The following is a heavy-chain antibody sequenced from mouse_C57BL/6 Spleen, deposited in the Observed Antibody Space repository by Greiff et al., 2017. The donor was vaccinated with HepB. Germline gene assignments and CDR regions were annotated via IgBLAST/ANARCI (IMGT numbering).Heavy chain of an antibody. Sequence: EVKLQESGPVLVKPGASVKMSCKASGYTFTDYYMNWVKQSHGKSLEWIGVINPYNGGTSYNQKFKGKATLTVDKSSSTAYMELNSLTSEDSAVYYCARPITTVVGETWFAYWGQGTLVTVSA. V-gene: IGHV1-19*01. CDR3: ARPITTVVGETWFAY. J-gene: IGHJ3*01. D-gene: IGHD1-1*01. CDR1: GYTFTDYY. CDR2: INPYNGGT.